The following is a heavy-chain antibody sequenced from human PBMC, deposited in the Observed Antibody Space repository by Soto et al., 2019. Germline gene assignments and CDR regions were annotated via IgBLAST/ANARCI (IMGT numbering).Heavy chain of an antibody. CDR3: AKDANDYGDYRLLFCFDY. Sequence: QVQLVESGGGVVQPGRSLRLSCAASGFSFSNFGMHWVRQAPGKGLEWVAVISYDGSKKYYADSVKGRFTISRDNSKNTLVLQVDSVRDDDTAVYYCAKDANDYGDYRLLFCFDYWGQGTLVTVSS. V-gene: IGHV3-30*18. J-gene: IGHJ4*02. D-gene: IGHD4-17*01. CDR2: ISYDGSKK. CDR1: GFSFSNFG.